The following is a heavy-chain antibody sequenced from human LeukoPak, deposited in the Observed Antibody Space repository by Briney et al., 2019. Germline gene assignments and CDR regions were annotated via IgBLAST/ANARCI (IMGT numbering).Heavy chain of an antibody. D-gene: IGHD6-19*01. J-gene: IGHJ4*02. CDR1: GGTISSYY. Sequence: GSLRLSCTASGGTISSYYWNWIRQPPGKGLERIGYVHYSGSTKYNPSLKSRVTISVDTSKNQFSLKLSSVIAADTAVYYCARWYSSGWAFDYWGQGTLVTVSS. CDR2: VHYSGST. CDR3: ARWYSSGWAFDY. V-gene: IGHV4-59*08.